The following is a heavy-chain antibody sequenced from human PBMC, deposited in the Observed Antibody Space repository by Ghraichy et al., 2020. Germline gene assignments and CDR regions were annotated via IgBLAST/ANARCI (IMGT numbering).Heavy chain of an antibody. CDR2: IIPIFGTA. V-gene: IGHV1-69*13. CDR3: ARGTDDYGGNYDY. J-gene: IGHJ4*02. CDR1: GGTFSSYA. D-gene: IGHD4-23*01. Sequence: SVKVSCKASGGTFSSYAISWVRQAPGQGLEWMGGIIPIFGTANYAQKFQGRVTITADESTSTAYMELSSLRSEDTAVYYCARGTDDYGGNYDYWGQGTLVIVS.